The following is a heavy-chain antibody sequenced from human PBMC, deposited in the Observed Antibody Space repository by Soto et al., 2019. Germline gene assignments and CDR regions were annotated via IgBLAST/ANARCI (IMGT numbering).Heavy chain of an antibody. J-gene: IGHJ4*02. Sequence: QVQLQESGPGLVKPSQTLSLTCTVSGGSISSGGYYWSWIRQHPGKGLEWIGYIYYSGSTYYNPSLKSRVTISVDTSKNQFSLKLSSVTAVDTAVYYCAVQVPAAIGVDYWGQGTLVTVSS. CDR2: IYYSGST. CDR3: AVQVPAAIGVDY. V-gene: IGHV4-31*03. CDR1: GGSISSGGYY. D-gene: IGHD2-2*02.